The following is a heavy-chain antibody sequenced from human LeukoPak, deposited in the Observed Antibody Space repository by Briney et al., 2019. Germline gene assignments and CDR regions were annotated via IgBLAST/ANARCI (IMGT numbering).Heavy chain of an antibody. CDR3: ASLKYCSSNSCYEGY. CDR2: IKQDGSDR. D-gene: IGHD2-2*01. J-gene: IGHJ4*02. V-gene: IGHV3-7*02. Sequence: GGSLRLSCAASGFSFSNYWMSWVRLAPGKGLEWVANIKQDGSDRYFVDSVKGRFTISRDNFKNTLYLQMNSLRAEDTAVYYCASLKYCSSNSCYEGYWGQGTLVTVSS. CDR1: GFSFSNYW.